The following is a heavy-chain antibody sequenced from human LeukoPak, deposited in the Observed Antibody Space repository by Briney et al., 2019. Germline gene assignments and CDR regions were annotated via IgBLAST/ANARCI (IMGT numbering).Heavy chain of an antibody. J-gene: IGHJ6*02. CDR2: INAGNGDT. CDR3: ARDLSEWPYDQGFYYYGMDV. CDR1: GYTFTSYA. V-gene: IGHV1-3*01. D-gene: IGHD3-3*01. Sequence: ASVKVSCKASGYTFTSYAMHWVRQAPGQRLEWMGWINAGNGDTKYSQKFQGRVTITRDTSASTAYMELSSLRSEDTAVYYCARDLSEWPYDQGFYYYGMDVWGQGTTVTVSS.